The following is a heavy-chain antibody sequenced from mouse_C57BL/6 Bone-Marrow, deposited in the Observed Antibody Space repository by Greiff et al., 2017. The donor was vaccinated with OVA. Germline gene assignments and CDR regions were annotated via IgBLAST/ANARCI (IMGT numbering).Heavy chain of an antibody. CDR3: ARYYGSSYRYFEV. CDR1: GYTFTNYW. J-gene: IGHJ1*03. D-gene: IGHD1-1*01. CDR2: IYPGGGYT. Sequence: QVQLQQSGAELVRPGTSVKMSCKASGYTFTNYWIGWAKQRPGHGLEWIGDIYPGGGYTNYNEKFKGKATLTADKSSSTAYMQFSSLTSEDSAIYYCARYYGSSYRYFEVWGTGTTVTVSS. V-gene: IGHV1-63*01.